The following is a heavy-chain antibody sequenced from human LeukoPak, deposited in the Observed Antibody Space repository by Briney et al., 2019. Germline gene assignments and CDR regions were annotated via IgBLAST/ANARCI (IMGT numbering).Heavy chain of an antibody. CDR1: GFTFSSYA. Sequence: GGSLRLSCAASGFTFSSYAMSWVRQAPGKGLEWVANIKQDGSEKYYVDSVKGRFTISRDNAKNSLYLQMNSLRAEDTAVYYCARDSEDSSGYYYVGALPRFDYWGQGTLVTVSS. CDR3: ARDSEDSSGYYYVGALPRFDY. V-gene: IGHV3-7*01. D-gene: IGHD3-22*01. CDR2: IKQDGSEK. J-gene: IGHJ4*02.